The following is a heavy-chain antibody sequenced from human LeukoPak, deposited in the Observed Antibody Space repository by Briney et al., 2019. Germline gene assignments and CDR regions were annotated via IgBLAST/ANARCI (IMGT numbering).Heavy chain of an antibody. CDR3: ARDRTPEFYCSGGSCYFGY. D-gene: IGHD2-15*01. V-gene: IGHV1-2*02. Sequence: ASVKVSCKASGYTFTDYYIHWLRQAPGQGLEWMGWINPNSGGTNYAQNFQGRVTMTRDTSISTAYMELRSLRSDDTAVYYCARDRTPEFYCSGGSCYFGYWGQGTLVTVSS. CDR2: INPNSGGT. J-gene: IGHJ4*02. CDR1: GYTFTDYY.